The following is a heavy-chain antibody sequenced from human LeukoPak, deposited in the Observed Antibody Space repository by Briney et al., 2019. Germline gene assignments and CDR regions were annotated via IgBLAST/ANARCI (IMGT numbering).Heavy chain of an antibody. V-gene: IGHV1-18*01. D-gene: IGHD6-13*01. CDR1: GYTYTNYA. CDR2: ISGYNGNT. J-gene: IGHJ4*02. CDR3: ARVRTEGKAGFSSSWYYFEY. Sequence: GASVKVSCKASGYTYTNYAISWVRQAPGQGLEWMGWISGYNGNTNYAQKLQGRVTMTAETSTSTAYMELRSLRSDDTAVYYCARVRTEGKAGFSSSWYYFEYWGQGTLVTVSS.